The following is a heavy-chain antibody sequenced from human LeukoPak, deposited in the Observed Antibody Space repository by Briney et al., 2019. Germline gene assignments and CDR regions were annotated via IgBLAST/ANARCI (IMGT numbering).Heavy chain of an antibody. CDR1: GFTFSSYA. CDR3: AKSSITMVRGVITDFDY. Sequence: GGSLRLSCAASGFTFSSYATSWVRQAPGKGLEWVSAISGSGGSTYYADSVKGRFTISRDNSKNTLYLQMNSLRAEDTAVYYCAKSSITMVRGVITDFDYWGQGTLVTVSS. CDR2: ISGSGGST. J-gene: IGHJ4*02. D-gene: IGHD3-10*01. V-gene: IGHV3-23*01.